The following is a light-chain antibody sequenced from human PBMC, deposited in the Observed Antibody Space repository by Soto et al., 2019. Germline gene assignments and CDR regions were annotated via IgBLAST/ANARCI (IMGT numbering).Light chain of an antibody. CDR3: QQYYSYLIT. Sequence: IQMTQSPSTLSSSTGDRVTITWRASQGISSYLAWYQQKPGKAPKLLIYAASTLQSGVPSRFSGSGSGTDFTLTISCLQSEDFATYYCQQYYSYLITFGQGTRLEIK. J-gene: IGKJ5*01. V-gene: IGKV1-8*01. CDR2: AAS. CDR1: QGISSY.